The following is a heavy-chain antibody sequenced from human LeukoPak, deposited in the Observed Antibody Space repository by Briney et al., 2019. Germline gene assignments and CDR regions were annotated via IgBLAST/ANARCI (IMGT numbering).Heavy chain of an antibody. Sequence: GGSLRLSCAASGFTFSSYSMNWVRQAPGKGLEWVSSINGVSSHIYYADSVKGRFTISRDNANNSMYLQMNSLRVEDTAVYYCARTRNGYAQGGWFDPWGQGTLVTVSS. J-gene: IGHJ5*02. V-gene: IGHV3-21*01. CDR2: INGVSSHI. CDR3: ARTRNGYAQGGWFDP. D-gene: IGHD3-3*01. CDR1: GFTFSSYS.